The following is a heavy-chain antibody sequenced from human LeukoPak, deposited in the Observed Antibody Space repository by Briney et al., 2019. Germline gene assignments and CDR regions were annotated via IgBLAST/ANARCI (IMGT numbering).Heavy chain of an antibody. J-gene: IGHJ4*02. CDR3: ARIKTQRYNWNYVDY. V-gene: IGHV2-5*02. CDR2: IYWDDDK. D-gene: IGHD1-7*01. Sequence: ESGPTLVNPTQTLTLTCTFSGFSLSTSGVGVGWIRQPPGKALEWLALIYWDDDKRYSPSLKSRLTITKDTSKNQVVLTMTNMDPVDTATYYCARIKTQRYNWNYVDYWGQGTLVTVSS. CDR1: GFSLSTSGVG.